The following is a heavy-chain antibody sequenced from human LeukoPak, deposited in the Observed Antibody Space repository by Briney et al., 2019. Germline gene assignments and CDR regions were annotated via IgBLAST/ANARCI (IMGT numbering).Heavy chain of an antibody. Sequence: ASVKVSCKASGYTFTGYYMRWVRQAPGQGLEWMGWINPNSGGTNYAQKFQGRVTMTRCTSISTAYMELSRLRSDDTAVYYCARDFNYYGSGSFPDYWGQGTLVTVSS. CDR2: INPNSGGT. CDR1: GYTFTGYY. D-gene: IGHD3-10*01. CDR3: ARDFNYYGSGSFPDY. J-gene: IGHJ4*02. V-gene: IGHV1-2*02.